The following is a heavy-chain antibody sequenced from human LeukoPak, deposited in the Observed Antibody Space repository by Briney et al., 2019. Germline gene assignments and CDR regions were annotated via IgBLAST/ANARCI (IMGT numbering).Heavy chain of an antibody. CDR3: ARDNGAGNLPDY. CDR2: FNPKDGDT. J-gene: IGHJ4*02. V-gene: IGHV1-2*02. Sequence: ASVKVSCETSGYSFTGYFLHWVRQAPGQGLEWMGWFNPKDGDTICAQRFQDRVTMTRDTSISTVYMELTRLTNDDTAIYYCARDNGAGNLPDYWGQGTLVLVSS. D-gene: IGHD1-26*01. CDR1: GYSFTGYF.